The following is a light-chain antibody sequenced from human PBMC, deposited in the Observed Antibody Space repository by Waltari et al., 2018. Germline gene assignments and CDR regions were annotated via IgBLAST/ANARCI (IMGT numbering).Light chain of an antibody. CDR3: LISFGGAEEI. CDR1: TGPVTRGHY. Sequence: QAVVTQEPSLTVSPGGTVTLTWASSTGPVTRGHYPYWFQQKPGQAPRTLIYATSNRHSWTPVRFSGSLLGGKAALTLSGAQPDDEADYYCLISFGGAEEIFGGGTKLTVL. V-gene: IGLV7-46*01. J-gene: IGLJ2*01. CDR2: ATS.